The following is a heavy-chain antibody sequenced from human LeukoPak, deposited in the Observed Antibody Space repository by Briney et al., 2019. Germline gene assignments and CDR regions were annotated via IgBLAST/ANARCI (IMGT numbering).Heavy chain of an antibody. V-gene: IGHV4-34*01. CDR1: GGPFSGYF. Sequence: SETLSLTCAVSGGPFSGYFWSWIRQSSGKGLEWIGEIHNSGTTNYNTSLNSRVTISEDTSKNQFYLNLSSVTAADTAVYYCARRYYYNLGSFPFDFWGQGTLVTVSS. J-gene: IGHJ4*02. D-gene: IGHD3-10*01. CDR2: IHNSGTT. CDR3: ARRYYYNLGSFPFDF.